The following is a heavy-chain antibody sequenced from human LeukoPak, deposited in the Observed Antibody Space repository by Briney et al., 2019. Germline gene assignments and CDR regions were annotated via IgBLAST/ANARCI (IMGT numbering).Heavy chain of an antibody. D-gene: IGHD6-13*01. V-gene: IGHV3-74*01. Sequence: GGSLRLSCAASGFTFSDYWMHWVRQPPGKGLVWVARVNIHGSGTDYADSVKGRFTISRDNAKSTLYLQMTSLRAEDTAVYYALAGYYYSQMDVWGKGTAVTVSS. CDR3: LAGYYYSQMDV. CDR2: VNIHGSGT. CDR1: GFTFSDYW. J-gene: IGHJ6*03.